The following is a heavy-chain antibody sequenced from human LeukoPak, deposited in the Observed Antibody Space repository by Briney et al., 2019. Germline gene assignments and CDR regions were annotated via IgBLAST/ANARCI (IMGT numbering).Heavy chain of an antibody. CDR2: IGGSGGDT. J-gene: IGHJ6*02. CDR1: GFTFSSYA. CDR3: AKAVWFGEFDYYFFGLDV. Sequence: GGSLRLSCAAFGFTFSSYAMGWVRQAPGKGLEWVSAIGGSGGDTYYADSVKGRFTFSRDNSKNTLYLQMNSLRPEDTALYYCAKAVWFGEFDYYFFGLDVWGQGTTVTVSS. V-gene: IGHV3-23*01. D-gene: IGHD3-10*01.